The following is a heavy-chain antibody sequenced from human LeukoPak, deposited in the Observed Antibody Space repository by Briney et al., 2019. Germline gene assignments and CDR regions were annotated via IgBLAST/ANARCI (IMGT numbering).Heavy chain of an antibody. CDR3: ARADYGSGTLIVDP. J-gene: IGHJ5*02. V-gene: IGHV4-59*08. CDR2: IYYSGST. D-gene: IGHD3-10*01. CDR1: GGSISSYY. Sequence: SETLSLTCTVSGGSISSYYWSWIRQPPGKGLEWIGYIYYSGSTNYNPSLKSRVTISVDTSKNQFSLKLSSVTAADTAVYYCARADYGSGTLIVDPWGQGTLVTVSS.